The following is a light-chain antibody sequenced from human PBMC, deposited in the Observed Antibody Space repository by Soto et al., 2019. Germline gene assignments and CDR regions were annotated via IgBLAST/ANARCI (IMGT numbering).Light chain of an antibody. V-gene: IGKV1-8*01. CDR2: GAS. Sequence: AIRVTQSPSSLSASTGDTVTITCRASQDIVSVLAWYQQKPGAAPKVLISGASNLHGGVPSRFSGSGSRTDFTLTITHLQSEDFATYYCQHYLNYPITFGQGTRLEIK. CDR3: QHYLNYPIT. J-gene: IGKJ5*01. CDR1: QDIVSV.